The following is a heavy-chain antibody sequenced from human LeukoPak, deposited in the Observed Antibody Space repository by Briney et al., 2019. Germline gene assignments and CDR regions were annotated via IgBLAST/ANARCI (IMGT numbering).Heavy chain of an antibody. CDR2: MNQDGSEK. J-gene: IGHJ4*02. CDR3: ARDHSTVTTWVDY. V-gene: IGHV3-7*01. CDR1: GFTFSTYW. Sequence: GGSLRLSCAASGFTFSTYWMSWVRQAPGKGLEWVANMNQDGSEKYYVDSVKGRFTISRDNAKNSLYLQMNSLRAEDTAVYYCARDHSTVTTWVDYWGQGTLVTVSS. D-gene: IGHD4-17*01.